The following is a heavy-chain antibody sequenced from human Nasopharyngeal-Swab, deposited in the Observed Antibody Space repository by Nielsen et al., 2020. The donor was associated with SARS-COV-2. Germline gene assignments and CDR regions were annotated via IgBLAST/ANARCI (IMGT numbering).Heavy chain of an antibody. Sequence: WIRPPPGKGLEWIGYIYYSGSTYYNPSLKSRVTISVDTSKNQFSLKLSSVTAADTAVYYCARDLRYSSGWSPGRYFDLWGRGTLVTVSS. V-gene: IGHV4-31*02. CDR2: IYYSGST. CDR3: ARDLRYSSGWSPGRYFDL. J-gene: IGHJ2*01. D-gene: IGHD6-19*01.